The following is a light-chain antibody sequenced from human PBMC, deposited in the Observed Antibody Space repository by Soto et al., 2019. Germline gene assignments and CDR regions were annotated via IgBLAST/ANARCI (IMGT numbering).Light chain of an antibody. Sequence: EIVLTQSPGTLSLSPGERATLSCRASQSVSNNYLAWYQQKPGQAPRRLIYGASSRATGIPDRFSGSGYGTDFTLTISRLEPEDFAVYYCQQYSTSPTFGEGTRLEIK. CDR1: QSVSNNY. CDR2: GAS. CDR3: QQYSTSPT. J-gene: IGKJ5*01. V-gene: IGKV3-20*01.